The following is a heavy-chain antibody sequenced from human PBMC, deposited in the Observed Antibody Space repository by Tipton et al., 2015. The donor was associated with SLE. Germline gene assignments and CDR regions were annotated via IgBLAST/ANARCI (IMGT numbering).Heavy chain of an antibody. Sequence: GSLRLSCAASGFTFSSYAMSWVRQAPGKGLEWVSAISGSGGSTYYADSVKGRFTISRDNSKNSLYLQMNSLRAEDTAVYYCARQMFDTSAGPFDYWGQGTLVTVSS. J-gene: IGHJ4*02. D-gene: IGHD3-22*01. V-gene: IGHV3-23*01. CDR1: GFTFSSYA. CDR3: ARQMFDTSAGPFDY. CDR2: ISGSGGST.